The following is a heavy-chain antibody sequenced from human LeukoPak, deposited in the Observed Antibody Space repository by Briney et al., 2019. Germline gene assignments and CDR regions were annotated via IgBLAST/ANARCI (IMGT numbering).Heavy chain of an antibody. Sequence: ASVEVSCKASGYTFTGYYMHWVRQAPGQGLEWMGWINPNSGGTNYAQKFQGRVTMTRDTSISTAYMELSRLRSDDTAVYYCAREAFTTVTSATDPFDIWGQGTVVTVSS. CDR2: INPNSGGT. D-gene: IGHD4-17*01. J-gene: IGHJ3*02. CDR1: GYTFTGYY. V-gene: IGHV1-2*02. CDR3: AREAFTTVTSATDPFDI.